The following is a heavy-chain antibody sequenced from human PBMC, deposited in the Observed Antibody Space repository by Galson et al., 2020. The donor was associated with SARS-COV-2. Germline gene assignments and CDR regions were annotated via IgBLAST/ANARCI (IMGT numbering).Heavy chain of an antibody. V-gene: IGHV4-39*01. Sequence: SETLSLTCTVSGGSISSSSYYWGWIRQPPGKGLEWIGSIYYSGSTYYNPSLKSRVTISVDTSKNQFSLKLSSVTAADTAVFYCAGRSRGVVQPVGWFDPWGQGTLVTVSS. D-gene: IGHD3-10*01. CDR1: GGSISSSSYY. CDR3: AGRSRGVVQPVGWFDP. J-gene: IGHJ5*02. CDR2: IYYSGST.